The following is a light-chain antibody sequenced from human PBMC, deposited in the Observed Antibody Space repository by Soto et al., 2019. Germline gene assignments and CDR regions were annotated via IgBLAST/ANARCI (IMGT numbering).Light chain of an antibody. J-gene: IGKJ2*01. CDR1: QSVSGN. Sequence: EIVLTQSPGTLSLSPGERATLSCRASQSVSGNYLAWYQQKPGQAPRLLISGASSRATGIPARFSGSGSGTEFTLTISSLQSEDFAVYYCQQYNNWPPYTFGQGTKLEIK. V-gene: IGKV3-15*01. CDR2: GAS. CDR3: QQYNNWPPYT.